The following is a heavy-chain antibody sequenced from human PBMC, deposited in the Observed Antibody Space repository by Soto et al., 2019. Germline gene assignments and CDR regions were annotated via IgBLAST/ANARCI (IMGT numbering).Heavy chain of an antibody. D-gene: IGHD3-3*01. Sequence: SETLSLTCAVYGGSVNGYYWNWLRQPPGKGLEWIGEINHTGGTHYNPSLKSRVTMSVDTSKNQFSLRLSSVTAADTAIYYCATRITVFGLLIPPFDPWGQGTQVTVSS. V-gene: IGHV4-34*01. J-gene: IGHJ5*02. CDR2: INHTGGT. CDR3: ATRITVFGLLIPPFDP. CDR1: GGSVNGYY.